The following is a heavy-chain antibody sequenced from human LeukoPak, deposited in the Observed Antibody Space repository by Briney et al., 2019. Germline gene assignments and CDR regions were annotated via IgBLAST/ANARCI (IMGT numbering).Heavy chain of an antibody. Sequence: PGRSLRLSCAASGFTFSSYAMHWVRQAPGKGLEWVAVISYDGSNKYYADSVKGRFTISRDNSKTTLYLQMNSLRAEDTAVYYCARGYYYGEEWGQGTLVTVSS. CDR1: GFTFSSYA. CDR3: ARGYYYGEE. D-gene: IGHD3-10*01. V-gene: IGHV3-30*01. CDR2: ISYDGSNK. J-gene: IGHJ4*02.